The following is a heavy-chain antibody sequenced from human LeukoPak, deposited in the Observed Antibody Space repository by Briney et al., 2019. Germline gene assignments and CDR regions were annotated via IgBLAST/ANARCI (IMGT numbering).Heavy chain of an antibody. CDR2: ISYDGSNK. V-gene: IGHV3-30*18. D-gene: IGHD5-18*01. CDR1: GFTFSSYG. J-gene: IGHJ4*02. CDR3: AKAGYSYGLPADY. Sequence: GGSLRLSCAASGFTFSSYGMHWVRQAPGKGLEWVAVISYDGSNKYYADSVKGRFTISRDNSENTLYLQMNSLRAEDTAVYYCAKAGYSYGLPADYWGQGTLVTVSS.